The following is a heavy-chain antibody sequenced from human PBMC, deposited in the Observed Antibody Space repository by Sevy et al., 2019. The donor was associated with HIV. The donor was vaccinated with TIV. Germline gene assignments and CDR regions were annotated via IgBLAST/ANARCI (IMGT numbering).Heavy chain of an antibody. J-gene: IGHJ6*02. V-gene: IGHV4-61*01. D-gene: IGHD1-20*01. CDR2: IYYSGST. Sequence: SETLSLTCTVSGGSVSSGSYYWSWIRQPPGKGLEWIGYIYYSGSTNYNPSIKSRVTISVDTSKNQFSLKLSSVTAADTAVYYCARDTNPRYNWHSYGMDVWGQGTTVTVSS. CDR1: GGSVSSGSYY. CDR3: ARDTNPRYNWHSYGMDV.